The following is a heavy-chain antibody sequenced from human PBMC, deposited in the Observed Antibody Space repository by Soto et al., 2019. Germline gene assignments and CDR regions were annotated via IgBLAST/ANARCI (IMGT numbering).Heavy chain of an antibody. CDR3: ARGLRYYYGSGSSNWFDP. V-gene: IGHV4-34*01. Sequence: QVQLQQWGAGLLKPSETLSLTCAVYGGSFSGYYWSWIRQPPGKGLEWIGEINHSGSTNYNPSLKSRVTISVYTSKNQFTLKLSSVTAADTAVYYCARGLRYYYGSGSSNWFDPWGQGTLVTVSS. CDR1: GGSFSGYY. CDR2: INHSGST. D-gene: IGHD3-10*01. J-gene: IGHJ5*02.